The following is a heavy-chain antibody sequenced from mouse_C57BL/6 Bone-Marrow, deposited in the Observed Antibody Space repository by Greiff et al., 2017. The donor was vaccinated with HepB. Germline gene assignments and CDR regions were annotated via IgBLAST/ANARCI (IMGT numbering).Heavy chain of an antibody. Sequence: EVKLMESGAGLVKPGGSLKLSCAASGFTFSSYAMSWVRQTPEKRLEWVAYISSGGDYIYYADTVKGRFTISRDNARNTLYLQLSSLKSEDTAMYYCTRTDYYSSSSWFAYWGQGTLVTVSA. J-gene: IGHJ3*01. CDR1: GFTFSSYA. CDR3: TRTDYYSSSSWFAY. D-gene: IGHD1-1*01. V-gene: IGHV5-9-1*02. CDR2: ISSGGDYI.